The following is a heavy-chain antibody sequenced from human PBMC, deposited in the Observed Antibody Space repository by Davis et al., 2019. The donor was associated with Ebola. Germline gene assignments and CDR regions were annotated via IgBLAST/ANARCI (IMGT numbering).Heavy chain of an antibody. D-gene: IGHD1-7*01. J-gene: IGHJ4*02. CDR1: GGSISSSSYY. Sequence: PSETLSLTCTVSGGSISSSSYYWGWIRQPPGKGLEWIGSIYYRGSTYYNPSLKSRVTISVDTSKNQFSLKLSSVTATDTAMYYCASQITGTTLFFDYWGQGTQVTVSS. V-gene: IGHV4-39*01. CDR2: IYYRGST. CDR3: ASQITGTTLFFDY.